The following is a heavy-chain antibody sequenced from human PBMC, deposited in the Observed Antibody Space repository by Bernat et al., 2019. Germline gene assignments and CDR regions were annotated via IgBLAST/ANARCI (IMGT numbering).Heavy chain of an antibody. CDR3: ARTPPLPYYMDV. CDR2: ISAYNGNT. J-gene: IGHJ6*03. Sequence: QVQLVQSGAEVKKPGASVKVSCKASGYTFTSYGISWVRQAPGQGLEWMGWISAYNGNTNYAQKLQGRATMTTDTSTCTAYMGLRSLSSDDPSVYYCARTPPLPYYMDVWGKGTTVTVSS. V-gene: IGHV1-18*04. CDR1: GYTFTSYG.